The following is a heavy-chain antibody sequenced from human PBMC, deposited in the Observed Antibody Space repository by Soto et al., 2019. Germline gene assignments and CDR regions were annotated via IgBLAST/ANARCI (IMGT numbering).Heavy chain of an antibody. CDR2: ISSSSSYI. Sequence: EVQLVESGGGLVKPGGSLRLSCAASGFTFSSYSMNWVRQAPGKGLEWVSSISSSSSYIYYADSVKGRFTISRDNAKNSLYLQMNSLRAEDTDVYYCARTPEAYCGGDCYFDYWGQGTLVTVSS. CDR3: ARTPEAYCGGDCYFDY. V-gene: IGHV3-21*01. D-gene: IGHD2-21*02. CDR1: GFTFSSYS. J-gene: IGHJ4*02.